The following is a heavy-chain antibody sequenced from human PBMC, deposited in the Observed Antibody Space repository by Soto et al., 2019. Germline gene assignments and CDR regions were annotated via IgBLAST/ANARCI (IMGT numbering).Heavy chain of an antibody. V-gene: IGHV1-18*01. J-gene: IGHJ4*02. CDR1: GYTFTTLG. CDR3: AKEYCDSSRCYLPDY. D-gene: IGHD2-2*01. CDR2: IQPKNGNT. Sequence: ASVKASCKASGYTFTTLGISWVRQAPGQGLEWMGWIQPKNGNTKDARKFQGRVTMTTDTSTSTAYMELRSLRSDDTAVYYCAKEYCDSSRCYLPDYWGQGALVTVSS.